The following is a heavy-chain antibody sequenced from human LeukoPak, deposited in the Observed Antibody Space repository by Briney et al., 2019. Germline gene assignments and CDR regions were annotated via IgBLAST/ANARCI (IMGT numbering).Heavy chain of an antibody. CDR1: DGSISSDS. CDR2: IYASGST. CDR3: ARGTYFSDTYYFDY. Sequence: SETLSLTCTVSDGSISSDSWNWIRQPAGKGLEWIGRIYASGSTNYNPSLKSRVTMSIDTSKNQFSLQLTSVTAADTAVYYCARGTYFSDTYYFDYWGQGTLVTVSS. D-gene: IGHD3-22*01. V-gene: IGHV4-4*07. J-gene: IGHJ4*02.